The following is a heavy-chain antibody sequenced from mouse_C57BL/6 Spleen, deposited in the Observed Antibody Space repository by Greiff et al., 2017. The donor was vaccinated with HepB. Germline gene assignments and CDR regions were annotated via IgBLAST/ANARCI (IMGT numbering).Heavy chain of an antibody. V-gene: IGHV1-50*01. CDR3: ARLPLLYAMDY. Sequence: QVQLQQPGAELVKPGASVKLSCKASGYTFTSYWMQWVKQRPGQGLEWIGEIDPSDSYTNYNQKFKGKATLTVDTSSSTAYMQLSSLTSEDSAVYYCARLPLLYAMDYWGQGTSVTVSS. J-gene: IGHJ4*01. D-gene: IGHD2-10*01. CDR1: GYTFTSYW. CDR2: IDPSDSYT.